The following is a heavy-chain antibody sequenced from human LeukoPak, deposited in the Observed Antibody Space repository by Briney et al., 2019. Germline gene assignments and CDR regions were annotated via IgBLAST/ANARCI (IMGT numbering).Heavy chain of an antibody. CDR3: ARERGTLAVAGDAFDI. J-gene: IGHJ3*02. CDR2: INPNSGGT. V-gene: IGHV1-2*02. Sequence: ASVKVSCKASGYTFTGFYMHWVRQAPGEGLEWMGWINPNSGGTKHAQKFQGRVTMTRDTSINTAYMEVRRLTSDDTAVYYCARERGTLAVAGDAFDIWGQGTMVTVSS. D-gene: IGHD6-19*01. CDR1: GYTFTGFY.